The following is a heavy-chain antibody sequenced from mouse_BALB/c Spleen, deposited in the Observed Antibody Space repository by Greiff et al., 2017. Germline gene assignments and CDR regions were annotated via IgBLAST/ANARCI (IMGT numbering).Heavy chain of an antibody. J-gene: IGHJ4*01. CDR2: ISYSGST. CDR3: ARWGNDYDDAMDY. Sequence: QSGPGLVKPSQSLSLTCTVTGYSITSDYAWNWIRQFPGNKLEWMGYISYSGSTSYNPSLKSRISITRDTSKNQFFLQLNSVTTEDTATYYCARWGNDYDDAMDYWGQGTSVTVSS. CDR1: GYSITSDYA. D-gene: IGHD2-4*01. V-gene: IGHV3-2*02.